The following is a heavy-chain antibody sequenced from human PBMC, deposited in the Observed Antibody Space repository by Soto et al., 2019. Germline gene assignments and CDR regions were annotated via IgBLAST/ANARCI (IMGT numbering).Heavy chain of an antibody. Sequence: EVQLVESGGGLVQPGGSLRLSCAASGFTFSSYSMNWVRQAPGKGLEWVSYISSSSSTIYYADSVMGRFTISRDNAKNSLYLQMNSLRDEDTAVYYCSRGPRVVATFDYWGQGTLVTVSS. J-gene: IGHJ4*02. CDR1: GFTFSSYS. D-gene: IGHD2-15*01. CDR3: SRGPRVVATFDY. CDR2: ISSSSSTI. V-gene: IGHV3-48*02.